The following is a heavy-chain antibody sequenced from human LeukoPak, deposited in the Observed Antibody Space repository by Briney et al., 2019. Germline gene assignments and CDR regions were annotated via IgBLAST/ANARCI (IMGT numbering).Heavy chain of an antibody. D-gene: IGHD4-17*01. CDR3: ARGGAYYGDYFGWFDP. V-gene: IGHV4-4*07. CDR2: IYTSGST. Sequence: PSETLSLTCTGSGGSISSYYWSWLRQPAGKGLEWIGRIYTSGSTTYNPSLKSRVTMSVDTSKNQFSLKLSSVTAADTAVYYCARGGAYYGDYFGWFDPWGQGTLVTVSS. CDR1: GGSISSYY. J-gene: IGHJ5*02.